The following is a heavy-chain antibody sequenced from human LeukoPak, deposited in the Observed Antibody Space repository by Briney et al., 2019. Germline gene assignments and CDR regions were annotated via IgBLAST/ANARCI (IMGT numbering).Heavy chain of an antibody. CDR2: ISSSGST. Sequence: SETLSLTCIVSGASTRTLFWSWIRHHPEKGLEWIGYISSSGSTSYNPSLGGRITMSIDTSKNQISLEVSSVTAADTAVYYCARESGRLVDFWGQGTPVTVSS. CDR3: ARESGRLVDF. D-gene: IGHD2-21*01. V-gene: IGHV4-31*03. J-gene: IGHJ4*02. CDR1: GASTRTLF.